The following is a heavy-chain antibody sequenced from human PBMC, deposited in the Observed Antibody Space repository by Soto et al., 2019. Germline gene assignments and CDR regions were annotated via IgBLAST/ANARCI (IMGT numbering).Heavy chain of an antibody. D-gene: IGHD5-18*01. CDR2: IYYSGST. Sequence: QVQLQESGPGLVKPSETLSLTCTVSGGSVSSGSYYWSWILQPPGKGLEGIGYIYYSGSTNYNPSLKSPVTISGDTSKNQFSLKLSSVTAADTAVYYCARAKYSYGGKGGWFDPWGQGTLVTVSS. V-gene: IGHV4-61*01. CDR1: GGSVSSGSYY. J-gene: IGHJ5*02. CDR3: ARAKYSYGGKGGWFDP.